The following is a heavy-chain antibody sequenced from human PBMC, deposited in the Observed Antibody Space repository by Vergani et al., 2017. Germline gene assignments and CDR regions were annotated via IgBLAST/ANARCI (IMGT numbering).Heavy chain of an antibody. CDR1: GGSISSGDYY. CDR2: FHHTGMT. Sequence: QVQLQESGPGLVKPSQTLSLTCTVSGGSISSGDYYWSWIRQPPGKGLEWIASFHHTGMTYNNPSLKSRVTISVDTSKNLISLKLNSVTAADTALYYCARHGGSGNSYHLFDSWGQGTLVTVSS. D-gene: IGHD3-10*01. J-gene: IGHJ4*02. V-gene: IGHV4-30-4*08. CDR3: ARHGGSGNSYHLFDS.